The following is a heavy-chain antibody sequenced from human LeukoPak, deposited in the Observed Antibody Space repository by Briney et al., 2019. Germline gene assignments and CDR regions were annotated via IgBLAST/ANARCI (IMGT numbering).Heavy chain of an antibody. Sequence: PGGSLRLSCAASGFSFNTYSMNWVRQAPGKGLEWISYISDSGDTIYSADSVKGRFTISRSNAENSLFLQMNSLRAEDTAVYYCAISYYYDSSGYSHWGQGTLVTVSS. J-gene: IGHJ4*02. CDR3: AISYYYDSSGYSH. V-gene: IGHV3-48*04. CDR1: GFSFNTYS. CDR2: ISDSGDTI. D-gene: IGHD3-22*01.